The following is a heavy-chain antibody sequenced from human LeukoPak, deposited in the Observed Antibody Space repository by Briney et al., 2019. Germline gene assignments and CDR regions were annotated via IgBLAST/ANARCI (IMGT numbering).Heavy chain of an antibody. D-gene: IGHD4-17*01. CDR1: GGSISSYY. CDR2: IYYSGST. Sequence: PSETLSLTCTVSGGSISSYYWSWIRQPPGKGQEWIGYIYYSGSTNYNPSLKSRVTISVDTSKNQFSLKLSSVTAADTAVYYCASSSVTPETFDYWGQGTLVTVSS. CDR3: ASSSVTPETFDY. J-gene: IGHJ4*02. V-gene: IGHV4-59*01.